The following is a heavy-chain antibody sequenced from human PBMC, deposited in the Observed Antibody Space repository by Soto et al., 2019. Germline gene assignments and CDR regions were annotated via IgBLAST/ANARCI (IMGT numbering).Heavy chain of an antibody. Sequence: GASVKVSCKVSGYTLTELSMHWVRQAPGKGLEWMGGFDPEDGETIYAQKFQGRVTMTEDTSTDTAYMELSSLRSEDTAVYYCASLDYYDSSGYYPFDYWGQGTLVTVSS. CDR2: FDPEDGET. CDR1: GYTLTELS. CDR3: ASLDYYDSSGYYPFDY. V-gene: IGHV1-24*01. J-gene: IGHJ4*02. D-gene: IGHD3-22*01.